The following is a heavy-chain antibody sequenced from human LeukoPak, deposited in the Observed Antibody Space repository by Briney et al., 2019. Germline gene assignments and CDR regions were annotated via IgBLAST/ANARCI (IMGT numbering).Heavy chain of an antibody. CDR2: IYYSGST. CDR1: GGSISSYY. Sequence: PSETLSLTCTVSGGSISSYYWSWIRQPPGKGLEWIGYIYYSGSTNYNPSLKSRVTISVDTSKNQFSLRLSSVTAADTAVYYCTRGSIAYYYMDVWGKGTTVTISS. V-gene: IGHV4-59*01. CDR3: TRGSIAYYYMDV. J-gene: IGHJ6*03. D-gene: IGHD3-22*01.